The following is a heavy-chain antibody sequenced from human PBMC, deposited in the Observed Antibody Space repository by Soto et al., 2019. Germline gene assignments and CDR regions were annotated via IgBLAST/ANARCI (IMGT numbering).Heavy chain of an antibody. CDR3: AKGNYYDSSGTVL. Sequence: PGGSLRRSCSASGFTFSSYAMSWVRQAPGKGLEWVLAISGSGGSTYYADSVKSRFTISRYNSKNPLYLQINRLRAEDTAVYYCAKGNYYDSSGTVLWGQGTMVTVSS. V-gene: IGHV3-23*01. J-gene: IGHJ3*01. D-gene: IGHD3-22*01. CDR2: ISGSGGST. CDR1: GFTFSSYA.